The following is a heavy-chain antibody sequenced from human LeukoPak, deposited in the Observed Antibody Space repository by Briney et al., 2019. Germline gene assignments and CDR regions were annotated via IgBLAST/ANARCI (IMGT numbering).Heavy chain of an antibody. Sequence: PSETLSLTSTVSGGSISYHYCNWIRHPPGKGLEWIGYVYHSGTTNYNPSLKSRVTISLDTSKNHFSLRLNSLTAADTAVYYCAITRRDTIFDHWGQGALVSVSS. CDR3: AITRRDTIFDH. J-gene: IGHJ4*02. V-gene: IGHV4-59*11. D-gene: IGHD5-18*01. CDR2: VYHSGTT. CDR1: GGSISYHY.